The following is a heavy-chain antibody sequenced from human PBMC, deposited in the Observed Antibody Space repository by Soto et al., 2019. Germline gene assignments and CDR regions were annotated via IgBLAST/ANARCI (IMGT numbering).Heavy chain of an antibody. CDR3: AREDGYRGGDAFDI. Sequence: EVQLVESGGGSVQPGGSLRLSCAASGFTVSSNYMSWVRQAPGKGLEWVSVIYSGGSTYYADSVKGRFTISRDNSKNTLYLQMNSLRAEDTAVYYCAREDGYRGGDAFDIWGQGTMVTVSS. CDR1: GFTVSSNY. V-gene: IGHV3-66*01. J-gene: IGHJ3*02. CDR2: IYSGGST. D-gene: IGHD5-12*01.